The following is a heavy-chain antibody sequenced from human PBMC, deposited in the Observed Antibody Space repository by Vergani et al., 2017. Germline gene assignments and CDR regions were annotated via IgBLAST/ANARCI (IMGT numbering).Heavy chain of an antibody. CDR1: GGSISSGGYY. D-gene: IGHD6-13*01. Sequence: QVQLQQWGAGLLKPSQTLSLTCTVSGGSISSGGYYWSWIRQHPGKGLEWIGYIYYSGSTYYNPSLKSRVTISVDTSKNQFSLKLSSVTAADTAVYYCARALLAAAGRRGMDVWGKGTTVTVSS. CDR2: IYYSGST. V-gene: IGHV4-31*03. J-gene: IGHJ6*03. CDR3: ARALLAAAGRRGMDV.